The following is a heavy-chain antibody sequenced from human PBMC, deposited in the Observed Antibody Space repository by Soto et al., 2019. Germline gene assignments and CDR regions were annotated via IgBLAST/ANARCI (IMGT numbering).Heavy chain of an antibody. J-gene: IGHJ4*02. CDR3: ARGRLGGNSGYFDY. CDR1: GASITSYSYY. Sequence: LSLTCTVSGASITSYSYYWSWIRQHPGKGLEWIGYIYYSGSTYYNPSLKSRVTISVDTSKNQFSLKLSSVTAADTAVYYCARGRLGGNSGYFDYWGQGTLVTVSS. V-gene: IGHV4-31*03. CDR2: IYYSGST. D-gene: IGHD2-21*02.